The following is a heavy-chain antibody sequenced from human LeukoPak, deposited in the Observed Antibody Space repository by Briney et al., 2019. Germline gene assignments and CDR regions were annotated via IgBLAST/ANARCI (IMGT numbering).Heavy chain of an antibody. J-gene: IGHJ6*03. V-gene: IGHV4-59*01. D-gene: IGHD2-15*01. Sequence: SETLSLTCTVSGGSISSYYWSWIRQPPGKGLEWIGYIYYSGSTNYNPSLKSRVTISVDTSKNQFSLKLSSVTAADTAVYYCARDSIEGSLPYYMDVWGKGTTVTASS. CDR3: ARDSIEGSLPYYMDV. CDR1: GGSISSYY. CDR2: IYYSGST.